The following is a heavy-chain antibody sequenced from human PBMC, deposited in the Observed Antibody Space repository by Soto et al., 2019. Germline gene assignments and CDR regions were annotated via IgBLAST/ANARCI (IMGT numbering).Heavy chain of an antibody. J-gene: IGHJ5*02. V-gene: IGHV1-69*04. CDR2: IIPILGIA. D-gene: IGHD2-15*01. CDR1: GGTFSSYT. CDR3: ARDVECSGGSCYGGNWFDP. Sequence: SVKVSCKASGGTFSSYTISWVRQAPGQGLEWIGRIIPILGIANYAQKFQGRVTITADKSTSTAYMELSSLRSEDTAVYYCARDVECSGGSCYGGNWFDPWGQGTLVTVSS.